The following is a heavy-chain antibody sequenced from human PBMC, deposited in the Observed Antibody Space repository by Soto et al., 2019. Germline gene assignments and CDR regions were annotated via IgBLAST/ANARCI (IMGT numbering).Heavy chain of an antibody. CDR3: AKDQGATGGSCPVY. J-gene: IGHJ4*02. CDR2: ISYDGYNK. Sequence: QVQLVESGGGVVQPGRSLRLSCAVSGFTFSKYGMHWVRQAPGKGLEWVAVISYDGYNKYYADSVKGRFTISRDNSQNTLYLQMNSLSVEDTGVYFCAKDQGATGGSCPVYWGLGTLVTVSS. V-gene: IGHV3-30*18. CDR1: GFTFSKYG. D-gene: IGHD2-15*01.